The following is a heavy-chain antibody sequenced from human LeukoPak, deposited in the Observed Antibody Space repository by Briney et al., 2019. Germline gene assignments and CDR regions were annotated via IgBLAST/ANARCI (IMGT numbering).Heavy chain of an antibody. J-gene: IGHJ4*02. CDR2: SRNKAASYST. D-gene: IGHD6-19*01. CDR1: GFTFSDHY. V-gene: IGHV3-72*01. CDR3: ARGVRYSSGWDFDY. Sequence: GGSLRLSCAASGFTFSDHYMDWVRQAPGKGLEWVGRSRNKAASYSTEYAASVKGRFTISRDDSKKSVFLQMEGLQTEEQAGXYCARGVRYSSGWDFDYWGQGTLVTVS.